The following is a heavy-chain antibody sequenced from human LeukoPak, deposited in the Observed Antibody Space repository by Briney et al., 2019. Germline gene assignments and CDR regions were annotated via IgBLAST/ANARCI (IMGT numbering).Heavy chain of an antibody. CDR1: GFTFSSYW. Sequence: GGSLRLSCAASGFTFSSYWMSWVRQAPGKGLEWVANIKQDGSEKYYVDSVKDRFTISRDNAKNSLYLQMNSLRAEDTAVYYCARGAYDFWSGYYMSYYYYGMDVWGQGTTVTVSS. D-gene: IGHD3-3*01. CDR3: ARGAYDFWSGYYMSYYYYGMDV. J-gene: IGHJ6*02. CDR2: IKQDGSEK. V-gene: IGHV3-7*01.